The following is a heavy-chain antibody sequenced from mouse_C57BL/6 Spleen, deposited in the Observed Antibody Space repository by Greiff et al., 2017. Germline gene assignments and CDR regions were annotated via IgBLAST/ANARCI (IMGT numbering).Heavy chain of an antibody. D-gene: IGHD1-1*01. J-gene: IGHJ4*01. CDR2: IRNKANNHAT. Sequence: LQQSGGGLVQPGGSMKLSCAASGFTFSDAWMDWVRQSPETGLEWVAEIRNKANNHATYYAESVKGRFTISRDDSKSCVYLQMNSLRAEDTGIYYCTRATVVPYYYAMDYWGPGTSVTVSS. CDR1: GFTFSDAW. CDR3: TRATVVPYYYAMDY. V-gene: IGHV6-6*01.